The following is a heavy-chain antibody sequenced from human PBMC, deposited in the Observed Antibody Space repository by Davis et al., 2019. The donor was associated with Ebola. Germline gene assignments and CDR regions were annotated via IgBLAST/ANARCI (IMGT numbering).Heavy chain of an antibody. CDR2: IGHGGVT. J-gene: IGHJ5*02. CDR1: GGSFRGFF. CDR3: ARTAMTSISDLGLGYNYFDP. Sequence: GSLRLSCAIYGGSFRGFFWSWIRQSPGRGVEWIGQIGHGGVTTYNPSLESRFTISMDTSKNQFYLRLDSVTAADTAVYYCARTAMTSISDLGLGYNYFDPWGQGSLVTVST. D-gene: IGHD2-21*02. V-gene: IGHV4-34*01.